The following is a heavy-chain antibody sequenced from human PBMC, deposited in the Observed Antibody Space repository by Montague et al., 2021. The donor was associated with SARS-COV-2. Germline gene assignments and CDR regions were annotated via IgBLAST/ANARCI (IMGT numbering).Heavy chain of an antibody. J-gene: IGHJ4*02. CDR2: IKGDGTNP. CDR3: VRDGDHWDFDY. V-gene: IGHV3-74*01. CDR1: GFTFSDYW. Sequence: SLRLSCAASGFTFSDYWMHWVRQAPGKGPVWVSRIKGDGTNPIYADSVKGRFAISRDNAQNTVYLQMSSLRAEDAAVYYCVRDGDHWDFDYWGQGALVTVSS. D-gene: IGHD2-21*01.